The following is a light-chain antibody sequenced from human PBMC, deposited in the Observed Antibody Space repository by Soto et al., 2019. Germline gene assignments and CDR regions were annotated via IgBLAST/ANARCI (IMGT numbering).Light chain of an antibody. CDR1: QNILSN. Sequence: EIVMTQSPATLSVSPGERATLSCRASQNILSNLAWYQQKPGQAPRLLIYGASTRATGIPARFSGSGSGTEFTLTISSLQSEDFEIYYCQQYNNWPRTFGQGTKVDIK. J-gene: IGKJ1*01. CDR3: QQYNNWPRT. CDR2: GAS. V-gene: IGKV3-15*01.